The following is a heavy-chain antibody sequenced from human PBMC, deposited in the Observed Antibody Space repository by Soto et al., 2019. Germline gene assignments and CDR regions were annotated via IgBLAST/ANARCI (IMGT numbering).Heavy chain of an antibody. Sequence: GGSLRLSCAASGFTFGSYGMHWVRQAPGKGLEWLAIIRYDGNNIYYADSVKGRFTISRDNSKNTLFLQMDSLRADDTAVYYCARDRTYYGSGSKGMDFWGQGTTVTVSS. CDR3: ARDRTYYGSGSKGMDF. D-gene: IGHD3-10*01. CDR1: GFTFGSYG. CDR2: IRYDGNNI. J-gene: IGHJ6*02. V-gene: IGHV3-30*02.